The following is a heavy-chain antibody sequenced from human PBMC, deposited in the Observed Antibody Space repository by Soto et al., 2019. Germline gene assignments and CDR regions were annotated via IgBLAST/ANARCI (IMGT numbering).Heavy chain of an antibody. J-gene: IGHJ6*02. V-gene: IGHV3-21*06. CDR1: GFIFSIHN. D-gene: IGHD3-9*01. Sequence: GGSLRLSCAASGFIFSIHNMNWVRQAPGKGLEWVSSITGSSSYIFYADSVKGRFTISRDNAKNTVYLQMNSLRAEDTGVYYCARLVASETGYGMDVWGQGTTVTVSS. CDR2: ITGSSSYI. CDR3: ARLVASETGYGMDV.